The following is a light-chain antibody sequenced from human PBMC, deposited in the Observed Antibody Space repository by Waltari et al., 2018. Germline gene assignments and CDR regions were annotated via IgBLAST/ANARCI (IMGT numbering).Light chain of an antibody. CDR1: SSNVGGYNY. CDR3: CSYAGRVV. V-gene: IGLV2-11*01. CDR2: DVS. J-gene: IGLJ2*01. Sequence: QSALTQPRSVSGSPGPSVTISCTGTSSNVGGYNYVSWYQQHPGKAPRLIIFDVSKRPSGVPDRFSGSKSGNTASLTISGLQAEDEADYYCCSYAGRVVFGGGTKLTVL.